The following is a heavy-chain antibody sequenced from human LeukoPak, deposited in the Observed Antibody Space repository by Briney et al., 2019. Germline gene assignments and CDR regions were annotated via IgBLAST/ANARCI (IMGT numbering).Heavy chain of an antibody. CDR1: GYTFTTYG. V-gene: IGHV1-18*01. D-gene: IGHD5-18*01. CDR2: IIPIFGTA. Sequence: ASVKVSCKASGYTFTTYGISWVRQAPGQGLEWMGGIIPIFGTANYAQKLQGRVTMTTDTSTSTAYMELRSLRSDDTAVYYCAISQEIGGYSPPGPFDYWGQGTLVTVSS. CDR3: AISQEIGGYSPPGPFDY. J-gene: IGHJ4*02.